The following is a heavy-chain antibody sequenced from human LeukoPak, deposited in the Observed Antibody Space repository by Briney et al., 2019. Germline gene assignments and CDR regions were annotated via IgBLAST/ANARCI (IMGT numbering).Heavy chain of an antibody. J-gene: IGHJ3*02. CDR2: INPNSGGT. CDR3: ASSYAYIKTKPWDGAFDI. D-gene: IGHD1-26*01. CDR1: GYTFTGSY. V-gene: IGHV1-2*02. Sequence: GASVKVSCKASGYTFTGSYMHWVRQAPGQGLEWMGWINPNSGGTNYAQKFQGRVTMTRDTSISTAYMELSRLRSDDTAVYYCASSYAYIKTKPWDGAFDIWGQGTMVTVSS.